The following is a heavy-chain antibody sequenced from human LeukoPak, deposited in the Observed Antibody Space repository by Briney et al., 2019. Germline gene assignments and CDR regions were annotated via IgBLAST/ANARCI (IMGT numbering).Heavy chain of an antibody. CDR1: GGSISGYY. CDR3: ARDRCAMCASDI. D-gene: IGHD5-24*01. V-gene: IGHV4-4*07. CDR2: IYPSGST. J-gene: IGHJ3*02. Sequence: SETLSLACTVSGGSISGYYWSWIRQPAGKGLEWIGRIYPSGSTNYNPSLTSRVTMSVDTSKNQFSLKLSSVTAADTAVYYCARDRCAMCASDIWGQGTMVTVSS.